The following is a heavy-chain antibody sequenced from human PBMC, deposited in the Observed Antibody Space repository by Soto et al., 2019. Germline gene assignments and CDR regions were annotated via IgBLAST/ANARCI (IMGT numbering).Heavy chain of an antibody. V-gene: IGHV1-18*01. CDR3: AREGYCSSGSCALYSHEYFGMDV. J-gene: IGHJ6*02. D-gene: IGHD2-15*01. CDR1: GYTFDRYG. CDR2: ISTYNGNT. Sequence: QVQLVQSGAEVKKPAASVKVSCKASGYTFDRYGISWVRQAPGQGLEWMGWISTYNGNTHYAQKLKGRVTMTTDTFTSTAYMELRSLTSDDTAVYYCAREGYCSSGSCALYSHEYFGMDVWGQGTTVTVSS.